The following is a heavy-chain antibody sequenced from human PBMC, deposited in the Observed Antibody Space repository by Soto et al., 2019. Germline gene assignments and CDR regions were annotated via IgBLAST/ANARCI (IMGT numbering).Heavy chain of an antibody. CDR1: GYPFTGYY. CDR3: ARSGKMANPQKWGLDY. J-gene: IGHJ4*02. V-gene: IGHV1-2*04. D-gene: IGHD5-12*01. Sequence: QVQLVQSGAEVKKPGASVKVSCKASGYPFTGYYMHWVRQTPGQGLEWMGWINPNSGGTNYAQTFQGWVTMTRDTPISTAYMELSRLRSDDTAVYYCARSGKMANPQKWGLDYWGQGTLVTVSS. CDR2: INPNSGGT.